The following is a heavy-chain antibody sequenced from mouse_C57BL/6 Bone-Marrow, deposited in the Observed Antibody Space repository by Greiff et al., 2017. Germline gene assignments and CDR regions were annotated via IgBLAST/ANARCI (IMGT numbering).Heavy chain of an antibody. D-gene: IGHD4-1*01. CDR3: ARDPFGNFDY. CDR1: GFTFSSYV. J-gene: IGHJ2*01. CDR2: ISDGGSYT. Sequence: EVQGVESGGGLVKPGGSLKLSCAASGFTFSSYVMSWVRQTPGKRLEWVATISDGGSYTYYPDNVKGRFTISRDNAKNNLYMQMSHLKSEDTAMYYCARDPFGNFDYWGQGTTLTVSS. V-gene: IGHV5-4*01.